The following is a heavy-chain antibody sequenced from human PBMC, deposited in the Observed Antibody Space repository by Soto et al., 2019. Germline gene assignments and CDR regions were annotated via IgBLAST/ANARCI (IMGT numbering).Heavy chain of an antibody. Sequence: PGGSLRLSCAASGFTFSTFWMHWVRQVPGKGLVWVSRIDNDGSSTNYADSVKGRFTISRDNAKNTLYLQMNSLRAEDTAVYYCVRDNELADDLFDYWGTGTLVTVST. J-gene: IGHJ4*02. CDR3: VRDNELADDLFDY. V-gene: IGHV3-74*01. CDR1: GFTFSTFW. CDR2: IDNDGSST. D-gene: IGHD1-7*01.